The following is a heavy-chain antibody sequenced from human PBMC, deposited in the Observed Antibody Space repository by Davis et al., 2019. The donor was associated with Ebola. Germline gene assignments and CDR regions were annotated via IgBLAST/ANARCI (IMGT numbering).Heavy chain of an antibody. Sequence: SETLSLTCTVSGGSISSGGYYWSWIRQHPGKGLEWIGYIYYSGSTNYNPSLKSRVTISVDTSKNQFSLKLSSVTAADTAVYYCARGTMYSSGWYFDFWGQGTLVTVSS. D-gene: IGHD6-19*01. CDR2: IYYSGST. V-gene: IGHV4-61*08. CDR3: ARGTMYSSGWYFDF. J-gene: IGHJ4*02. CDR1: GGSISSGGYY.